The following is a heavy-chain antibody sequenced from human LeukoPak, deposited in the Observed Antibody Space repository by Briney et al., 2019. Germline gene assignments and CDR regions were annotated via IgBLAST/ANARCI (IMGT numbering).Heavy chain of an antibody. D-gene: IGHD3-22*01. CDR1: GYTFTGYY. J-gene: IGHJ6*02. Sequence: ASVKVSCKASGYTFTGYYMHWVRQAPGQGLEWMGWINPNSGGTNYAQKFQGRVTMTRDTSISTAYMELSRLRSDDTAVYYCAREPPHYYDSSGGNGYYYGMDVWGQGTTVTVSS. CDR3: AREPPHYYDSSGGNGYYYGMDV. CDR2: INPNSGGT. V-gene: IGHV1-2*02.